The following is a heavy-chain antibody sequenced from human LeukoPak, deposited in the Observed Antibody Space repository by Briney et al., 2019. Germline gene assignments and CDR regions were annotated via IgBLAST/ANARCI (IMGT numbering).Heavy chain of an antibody. CDR3: ARPRSVTMSFGWGAFDI. D-gene: IGHD3-10*02. J-gene: IGHJ3*02. CDR1: GGSISSSSYY. V-gene: IGHV4-39*01. CDR2: IYYSGST. Sequence: PSETLSLTCTGSGGSISSSSYYWGWIRQPPGKGLEWIGSIYYSGSTYYNPSLKSRVTISVDTSKNQFSLKLSSVTAADTAVYYCARPRSVTMSFGWGAFDIWGQGTMVTVSS.